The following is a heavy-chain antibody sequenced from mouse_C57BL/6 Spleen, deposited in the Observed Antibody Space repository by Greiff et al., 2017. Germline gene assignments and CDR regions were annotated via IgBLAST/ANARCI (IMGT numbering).Heavy chain of an antibody. CDR3: ARPNWDGAY. CDR1: GYTFTSYW. D-gene: IGHD4-1*01. CDR2: IHPNSGST. V-gene: IGHV1-64*01. J-gene: IGHJ3*01. Sequence: QVHVKQPGAELVKPGASVKLSCKASGYTFTSYWMHWVKQRPGQGLEWIGMIHPNSGSTNYNEKFKSKATLTVEKSSSTAYMQLSSLTSEDSAVYYCARPNWDGAYWGQGTLVTVSA.